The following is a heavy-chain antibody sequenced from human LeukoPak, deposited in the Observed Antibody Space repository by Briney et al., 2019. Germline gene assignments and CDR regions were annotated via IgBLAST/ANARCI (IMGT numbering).Heavy chain of an antibody. D-gene: IGHD4-11*01. CDR2: INHSGST. J-gene: IGHJ6*02. CDR1: GGSISSGGYY. CDR3: ARGYSNGPWYYYYGMDV. V-gene: IGHV4-31*03. Sequence: SETLSLTCTVSGGSISSGGYYWSWIRQHPGKGLEWIGYINHSGSTNYNPSLKSRVTISVDTSKNQFSLKLSSVTAADTAVYYCARGYSNGPWYYYYGMDVWGQGTTVTVSS.